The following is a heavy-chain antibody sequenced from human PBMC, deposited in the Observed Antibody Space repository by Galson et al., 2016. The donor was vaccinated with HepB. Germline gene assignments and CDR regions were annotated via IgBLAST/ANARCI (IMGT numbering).Heavy chain of an antibody. D-gene: IGHD3-10*01. CDR2: ISSSRSII. CDR3: ARGPSGLYYYASGSYGYFDS. CDR1: GFTFSTYS. V-gene: IGHV3-48*02. Sequence: SLRLSCAASGFTFSTYSMNWVRQAPGKGLEWVSYISSSRSIIYYADSVKGRFTVSRDNAKNSLYLQMNSLRDDDTAVYYCARGPSGLYYYASGSYGYFDSWSQGTLVIVSS. J-gene: IGHJ4*02.